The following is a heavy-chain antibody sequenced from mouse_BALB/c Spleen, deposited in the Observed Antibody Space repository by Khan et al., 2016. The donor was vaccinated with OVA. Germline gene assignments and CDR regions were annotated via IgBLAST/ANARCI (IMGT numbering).Heavy chain of an antibody. D-gene: IGHD1-3*01. CDR1: GFSLTSYG. CDR3: AKLEDI. V-gene: IGHV2-9*02. J-gene: IGHJ2*01. Sequence: QVQLKESGPGLVAPSQSLSITCTVSGFSLTSYGVHWVRQPPGKGLEWLGVIWAGGSTNYNSALMSRLSISKDNSKSQVFLKMNNLQTDETAMYCCAKLEDIWGQGTTLTVSS. CDR2: IWAGGST.